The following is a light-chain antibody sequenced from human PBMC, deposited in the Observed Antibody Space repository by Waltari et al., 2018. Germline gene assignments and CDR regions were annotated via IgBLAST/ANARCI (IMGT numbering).Light chain of an antibody. CDR2: GAS. CDR1: QSVGNN. J-gene: IGKJ1*01. V-gene: IGKV3D-15*01. CDR3: QQYYNWPRT. Sequence: EIVMTQSPATLSVSPGERATLTCRASQSVGNNWVWYQHKPGQAPMLPMHGASSRSVDCPARFSGSGSGTEFTLTISGLQSEDFARYYGQQYYNWPRTCGQGTKVEIK.